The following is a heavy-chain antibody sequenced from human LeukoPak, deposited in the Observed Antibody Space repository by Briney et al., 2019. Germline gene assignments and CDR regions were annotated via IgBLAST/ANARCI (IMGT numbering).Heavy chain of an antibody. CDR1: GFTFSSYG. CDR2: IWYDGSNK. D-gene: IGHD3-22*01. Sequence: PGGSLRLSCAGSGFTFSSYGMHWVRQAPGKGLQWVAVIWYDGSNKYYADSVKGRFTISRDNSMNTVYLQMSSLRAEDTAVYYCARADHYDTSGLYYFDYWGQGTLVTVSS. V-gene: IGHV3-33*01. J-gene: IGHJ4*02. CDR3: ARADHYDTSGLYYFDY.